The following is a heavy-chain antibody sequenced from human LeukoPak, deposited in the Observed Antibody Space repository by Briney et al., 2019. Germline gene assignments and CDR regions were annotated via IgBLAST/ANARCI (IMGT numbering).Heavy chain of an antibody. CDR2: ISWNSGSI. J-gene: IGHJ4*02. CDR1: GFTFDDYA. V-gene: IGHV3-9*01. CDR3: AKGAWADY. Sequence: SLRLSCAASGFTFDDYAMHWVRQAPGKGLEWVSGISWNSGSIGYADSVKGRFTISRDNSKNTLYLQMNSLRAEDTAVYYCAKGAWADYWGQGTLVTVSS.